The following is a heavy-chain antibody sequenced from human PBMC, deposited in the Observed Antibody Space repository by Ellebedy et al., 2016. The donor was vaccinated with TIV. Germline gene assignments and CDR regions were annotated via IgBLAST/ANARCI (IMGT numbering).Heavy chain of an antibody. CDR1: GLTLSDHY. J-gene: IGHJ3*02. CDR2: SRNRDNGYTT. D-gene: IGHD1-1*01. Sequence: GESLKISCAASGLTLSDHYMDWVRQAPGKGLEWVGRSRNRDNGYTTENAAASVRGRCTISSDDSKNSMYLQMTSQQTEDTAVYYCARLERGGPIDIWGQGTMVIVSS. V-gene: IGHV3-72*01. CDR3: ARLERGGPIDI.